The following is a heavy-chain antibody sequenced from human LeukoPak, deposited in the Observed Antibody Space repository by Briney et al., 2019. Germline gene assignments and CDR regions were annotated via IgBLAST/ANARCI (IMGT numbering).Heavy chain of an antibody. Sequence: PSETLSLTCTVSGGSISSGGYYWSWIRQHPGKGLEWIGYIYYSGSTYYNPSLKSRATLSVDTSKNQFSLKLTSVTAADTAVYYCARGRTYYYDTSGYYPSIYYGMDVWGQGTTVIVSS. J-gene: IGHJ6*02. D-gene: IGHD3-22*01. CDR1: GGSISSGGYY. V-gene: IGHV4-31*03. CDR3: ARGRTYYYDTSGYYPSIYYGMDV. CDR2: IYYSGST.